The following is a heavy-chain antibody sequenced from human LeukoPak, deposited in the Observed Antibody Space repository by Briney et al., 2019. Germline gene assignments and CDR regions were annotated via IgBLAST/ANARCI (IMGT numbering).Heavy chain of an antibody. J-gene: IGHJ6*03. Sequence: PSETLSLTCTVSGGSISYSSYYWGWIRQPPGKGLEWIGSIHYSGSTYYNPSLKSRVTISVDTSKNQFSLKLTSVTAADTAVYYCARDLGDYYYYMDVWGKGTTVTVSS. CDR2: IHYSGST. CDR3: ARDLGDYYYYMDV. CDR1: GGSISYSSYY. D-gene: IGHD2-15*01. V-gene: IGHV4-39*02.